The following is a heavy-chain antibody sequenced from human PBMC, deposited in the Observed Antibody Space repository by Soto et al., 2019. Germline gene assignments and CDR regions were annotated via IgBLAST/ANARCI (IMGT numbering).Heavy chain of an antibody. D-gene: IGHD3-22*01. CDR1: GFTLKSYG. V-gene: IGHV3-33*01. J-gene: IGHJ6*02. CDR3: ARDDRFYYYGMDV. Sequence: PGGSMGLSSAASGFTLKSYGIHWVRQAPGKGLEWVAVIWYDGSNKYYADSVKGRFTISRDNSKNTLYLQMNSLRAEDTAVYYCARDDRFYYYGMDVWGQGTTVTVSS. CDR2: IWYDGSNK.